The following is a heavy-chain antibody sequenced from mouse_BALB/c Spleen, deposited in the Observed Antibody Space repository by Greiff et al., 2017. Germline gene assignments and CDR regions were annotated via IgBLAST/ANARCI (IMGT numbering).Heavy chain of an antibody. CDR1: GYSITSGYY. V-gene: IGHV3-6*02. J-gene: IGHJ4*01. CDR2: ISYDGSN. Sequence: EVQRVESGPGLVKPSQSLSLTCSVTGYSITSGYYWNWIRQFPGNKLEWMGYISYDGSNNYNPSLKNRISITRDTSKNQFFLKLNSVTTEDTATYYCAREYYHYAMDYWGQGTSVTVSS. CDR3: AREYYHYAMDY. D-gene: IGHD1-1*01.